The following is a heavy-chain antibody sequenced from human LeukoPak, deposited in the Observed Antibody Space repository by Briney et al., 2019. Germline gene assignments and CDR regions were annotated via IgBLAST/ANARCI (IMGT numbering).Heavy chain of an antibody. CDR2: ISAYNGNT. CDR3: ARDSGSGWYYYYYGMDV. Sequence: ASVKVSCKASGYTFTSYGISWVRQAPGQGLEGMGWISAYNGNTNYAQKLQGRVTMTTDTSTSTAYMELRSLRSDDTAVYYCARDSGSGWYYYYYGMDVWGQGTTVTVSS. V-gene: IGHV1-18*01. D-gene: IGHD6-19*01. J-gene: IGHJ6*02. CDR1: GYTFTSYG.